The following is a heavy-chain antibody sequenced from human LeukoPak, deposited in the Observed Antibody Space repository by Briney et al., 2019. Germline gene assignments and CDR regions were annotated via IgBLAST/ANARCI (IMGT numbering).Heavy chain of an antibody. Sequence: GGSLRLSCAGSGFIFSDYYMNWIRQAPGKGLEWVSSISSSGNSVYYADSVRGRFTISRDNSKNTVYLQMSSLRADDTAVYFCAKDVRNSGSPFDYWGQGTLVTVSS. CDR2: ISSSGNSV. CDR3: AKDVRNSGSPFDY. J-gene: IGHJ4*02. V-gene: IGHV3-11*01. D-gene: IGHD1-26*01. CDR1: GFIFSDYY.